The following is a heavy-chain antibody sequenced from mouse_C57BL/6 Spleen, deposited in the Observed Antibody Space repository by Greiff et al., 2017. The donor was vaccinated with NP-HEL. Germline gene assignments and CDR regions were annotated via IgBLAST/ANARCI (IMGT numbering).Heavy chain of an antibody. CDR1: GFSLTSYA. D-gene: IGHD1-1*01. Sequence: VKLQESGPGLVAPSQSLSITCTVSGFSLTSYAISWVRQPPGKGLEWLGVIWTGGGTNYNSALKSRLSISKDNSKSQVFLKMNSLQTDDTARYYCARLYYGSSYYFDYWGQGTTLTVSS. J-gene: IGHJ2*01. CDR3: ARLYYGSSYYFDY. CDR2: IWTGGGT. V-gene: IGHV2-9-1*01.